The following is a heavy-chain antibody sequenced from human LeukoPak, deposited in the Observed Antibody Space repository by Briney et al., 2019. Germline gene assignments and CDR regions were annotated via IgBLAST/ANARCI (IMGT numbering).Heavy chain of an antibody. CDR1: GGSISSSSYY. CDR3: ARRITMIVVVTRHWFDP. D-gene: IGHD3-22*01. V-gene: IGHV4-39*07. CDR2: IYYSGST. J-gene: IGHJ5*02. Sequence: SETLSLTCTVSGGSISSSSYYWGWIRQPPGKGLEWIGSIYYSGSTYYNPSLKSRVTISVDTSKNQFSLKLSSVTAADTAVYYCARRITMIVVVTRHWFDPWGQGTLVTVSS.